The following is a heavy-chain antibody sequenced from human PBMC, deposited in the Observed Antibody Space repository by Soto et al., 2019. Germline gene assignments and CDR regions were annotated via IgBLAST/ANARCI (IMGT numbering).Heavy chain of an antibody. CDR1: GFTLSSYG. J-gene: IGHJ4*02. CDR3: ARDDSRQGSCRPL. CDR2: ISYDGSNK. D-gene: IGHD3-22*01. Sequence: QVQLVESGGGVVQPGRSLRLSCAASGFTLSSYGMHWVRQAPGKGLEWVAVISYDGSNKYYADSVKGRFTISRDNSKNTLYLTVYTLSTEGTAAYYCARDDSRQGSCRPLWGQGSMVAVST. V-gene: IGHV3-30*03.